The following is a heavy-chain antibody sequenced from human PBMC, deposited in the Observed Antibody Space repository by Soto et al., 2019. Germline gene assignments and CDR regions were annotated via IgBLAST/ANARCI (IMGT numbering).Heavy chain of an antibody. CDR2: VSASGLKK. Sequence: EVQLLESGGKLVQPGGSLTLSCAASGFTFSTYAMAWVRQAPGKGLEWVSGVSASGLKKDYADPVKGRFYISRDNSKNTASLHMNSLSAADTALYFFAKDRPRRTSGYCFDYWGQGTRVPVSS. D-gene: IGHD1-1*01. J-gene: IGHJ4*02. CDR1: GFTFSTYA. CDR3: AKDRPRRTSGYCFDY. V-gene: IGHV3-23*01.